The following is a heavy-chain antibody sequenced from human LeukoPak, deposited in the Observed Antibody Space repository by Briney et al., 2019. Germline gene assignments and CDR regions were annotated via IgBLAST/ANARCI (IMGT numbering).Heavy chain of an antibody. CDR2: IYYSGST. V-gene: IGHV4-39*07. CDR1: GGSISSGDYY. Sequence: SETLSLTCTVSGGSISSGDYYWSWIRQPPGKGLEWIGSIYYSGSTYYNPSLKSRVTISVDTSKNQFSLKLSSVTAADTAVYYCARVDSGSYYFDYWGQGTLVTVSS. CDR3: ARVDSGSYYFDY. J-gene: IGHJ4*02. D-gene: IGHD1-26*01.